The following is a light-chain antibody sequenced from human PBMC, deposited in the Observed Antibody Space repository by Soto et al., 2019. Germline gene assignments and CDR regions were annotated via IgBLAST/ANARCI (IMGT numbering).Light chain of an antibody. CDR1: SGHSTYT. CDR2: LKNDGSH. V-gene: IGLV4-69*01. J-gene: IGLJ2*01. Sequence: QPVLTQSPSASASPGASVKLTCTLSSGHSTYTLAWHQQHPGKGPRYLMRLKNDGSHTKGDGIPDRFSGSSFGAERYLTISSLQSEDEADYYCQTWDTGIQVFGAGTKLTVL. CDR3: QTWDTGIQV.